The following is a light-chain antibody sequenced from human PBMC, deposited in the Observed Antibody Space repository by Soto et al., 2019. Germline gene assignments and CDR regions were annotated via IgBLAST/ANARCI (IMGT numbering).Light chain of an antibody. CDR1: ALPKQY. CDR3: QSADSSGTYVV. V-gene: IGLV3-25*03. J-gene: IGLJ2*01. Sequence: SYELTQPPSVSGSPGQTARITCAGDALPKQYAYWYQQKPGQAPVLVIYKDSERPSGIPGRFSGSSSGTTVTLTISGVQVEDEADYYCQSADSSGTYVVFGGGTKLTVL. CDR2: KDS.